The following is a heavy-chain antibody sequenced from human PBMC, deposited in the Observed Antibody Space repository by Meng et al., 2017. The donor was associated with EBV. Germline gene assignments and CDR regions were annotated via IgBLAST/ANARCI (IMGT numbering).Heavy chain of an antibody. Sequence: QVQLVQSGAEVKXPXSSVKVSCRTSGGTFRSDAVSWVRQAPGQGLEWMGGLIPMFGAPNYAQKFQGRVTIIADESTSTHTMELNSLRSEDTAMYYCASESGRGYTPDYWGQGTLVTVSS. CDR2: LIPMFGAP. J-gene: IGHJ4*02. CDR3: ASESGRGYTPDY. CDR1: GGTFRSDA. V-gene: IGHV1-69*01. D-gene: IGHD3-10*01.